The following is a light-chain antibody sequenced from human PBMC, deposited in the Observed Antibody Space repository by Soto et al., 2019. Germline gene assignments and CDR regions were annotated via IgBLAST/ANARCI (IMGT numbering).Light chain of an antibody. V-gene: IGKV1-33*01. CDR1: QDISNY. J-gene: IGKJ4*01. CDR2: DAS. Sequence: DIQMTQSPSSLSASVGDRVTITCQASQDISNYLNWYQQKPGKAPKLLIYDASNLETGVPSRFSGSVSGTDFTFTISRLQPEDIATYYCQQYDNLLALTFGGGTKVEIK. CDR3: QQYDNLLALT.